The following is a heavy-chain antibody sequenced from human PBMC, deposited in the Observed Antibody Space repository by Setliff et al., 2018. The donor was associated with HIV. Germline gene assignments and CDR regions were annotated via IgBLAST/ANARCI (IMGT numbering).Heavy chain of an antibody. V-gene: IGHV1-2*02. CDR1: GYTFTDYF. D-gene: IGHD1-1*01. CDR2: ISPDNANT. CDR3: ARQLSNSFDY. Sequence: GASVKVSCKSSGYTFTDYFMHWVRQAPGQGLEWMGWISPDNANTRISQRFRGSVTMIRDRSINTAYMEFSGLTSDDTAVYYCARQLSNSFDYWGQGTLVTVSS. J-gene: IGHJ4*02.